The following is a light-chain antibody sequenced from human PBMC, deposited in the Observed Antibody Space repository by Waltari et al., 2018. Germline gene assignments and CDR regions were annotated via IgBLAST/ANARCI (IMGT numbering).Light chain of an antibody. Sequence: DIQMTQSPSSLSASVGDRVTMTCRASQTISSYVNWYQQKSGTAPKLLVYTASSLQGGVPSRFSGSGSGTEFTLSINSLQPDDFATYYCQQSYSTPHTFGQGTKVEVK. CDR3: QQSYSTPHT. CDR1: QTISSY. J-gene: IGKJ1*01. V-gene: IGKV1-39*01. CDR2: TAS.